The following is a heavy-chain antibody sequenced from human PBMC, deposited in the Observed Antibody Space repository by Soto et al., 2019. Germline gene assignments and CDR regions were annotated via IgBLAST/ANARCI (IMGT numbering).Heavy chain of an antibody. CDR1: RDTFNKYA. V-gene: IGHV1-69*01. Sequence: QVQLVQSGAEVKKPGSSVKVSCKTSRDTFNKYAFNWVRQAPGQGLEWMGWIIPIFSSRNYAEKFQGRVTITADDSTSTAYMALRSQRFENTAVYYCARGETDLGVWGPGTTVTVSS. CDR3: ARGETDLGV. J-gene: IGHJ6*02. D-gene: IGHD2-21*02. CDR2: IIPIFSSR.